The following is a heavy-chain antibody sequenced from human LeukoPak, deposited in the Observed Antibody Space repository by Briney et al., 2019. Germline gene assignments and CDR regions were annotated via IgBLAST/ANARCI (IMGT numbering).Heavy chain of an antibody. CDR1: GFTFSSYS. CDR2: ISSSSSYI. CDR3: ARDLESPIRFLEWSNPLGPAHDAFDI. V-gene: IGHV3-21*01. D-gene: IGHD3-3*01. Sequence: PGGSLRLSCAASGFTFSSYSMNWVRQAPGKGLEWVSSISSSSSYIYYADSVKGRFTISRDNAKNSLYLQMNSLRAEDTAVYYCARDLESPIRFLEWSNPLGPAHDAFDIWGQGTMVTVSS. J-gene: IGHJ3*02.